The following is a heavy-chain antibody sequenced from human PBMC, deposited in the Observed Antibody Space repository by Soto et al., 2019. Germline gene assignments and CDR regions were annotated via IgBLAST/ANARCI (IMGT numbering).Heavy chain of an antibody. Sequence: EVQLVESGGGLVQPGGSLKLSCTASGFSFSGSAMHWVRQASGKGLEWVGRIRSKCNKYATLYAASVKGRFTISRDDSQNTAYLQMESLNSEDTAVYYCSSGSYYSSYWGQGTLVTVSS. D-gene: IGHD1-26*01. V-gene: IGHV3-73*01. CDR3: SSGSYYSSY. CDR2: IRSKCNKYAT. J-gene: IGHJ4*02. CDR1: GFSFSGSA.